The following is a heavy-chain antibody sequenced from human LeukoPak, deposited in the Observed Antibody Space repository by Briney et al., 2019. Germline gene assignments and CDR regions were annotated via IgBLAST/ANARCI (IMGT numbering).Heavy chain of an antibody. V-gene: IGHV3-9*01. CDR2: ISWNSASI. J-gene: IGHJ6*02. Sequence: GGSLRLSCAASGFTFDDYAMHWVGQAPGKGLEWVSAISWNSASIGYADSVKGRFSISRDNAKNSLYLQMNSLRVEDTASYYCAKDRFGELLYGMDVRGQGTTVTVSS. CDR3: AKDRFGELLYGMDV. D-gene: IGHD3-10*01. CDR1: GFTFDDYA.